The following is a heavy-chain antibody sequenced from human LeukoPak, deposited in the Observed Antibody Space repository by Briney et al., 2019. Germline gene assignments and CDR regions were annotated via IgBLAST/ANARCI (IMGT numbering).Heavy chain of an antibody. CDR1: GGSFSGYY. CDR2: INHSGST. CDR3: ARRRHGIDWLLHIQTKYYFDY. V-gene: IGHV4-34*01. J-gene: IGHJ4*02. D-gene: IGHD3-9*01. Sequence: KPSETLSLTCAVYGGSFSGYYWSWIRQPPGKGLEWIGEINHSGSTNYNPSLKSRVTISVDTSKNQFSLKLSSVTAADTAVYYCARRRHGIDWLLHIQTKYYFDYWGQGTLVTVSS.